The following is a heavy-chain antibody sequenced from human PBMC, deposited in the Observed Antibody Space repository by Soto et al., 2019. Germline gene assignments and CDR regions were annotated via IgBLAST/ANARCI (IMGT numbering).Heavy chain of an antibody. CDR3: ARGPTDYYDNSGNYFLDY. D-gene: IGHD3-22*01. Sequence: QVQLVQSGAEVKKPGASVKVSCKASGYTFTTYGMSWVRQAPGQGVVGLGWISTYNGNTKYAERLKGRVTMTTDTTTSTAYMELRSLRSDDTAVYYCARGPTDYYDNSGNYFLDYWGQGTLVTVSS. CDR2: ISTYNGNT. V-gene: IGHV1-18*01. J-gene: IGHJ4*02. CDR1: GYTFTTYG.